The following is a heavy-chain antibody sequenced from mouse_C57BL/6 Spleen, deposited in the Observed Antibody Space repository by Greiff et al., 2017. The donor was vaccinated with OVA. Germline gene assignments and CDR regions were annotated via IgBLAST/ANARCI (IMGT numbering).Heavy chain of an antibody. CDR3: ARSPSNWDFAY. V-gene: IGHV1-66*01. J-gene: IGHJ3*01. Sequence: QVQLQQSGPELVKPGASVKISCKASGYSFTSYYIHWVKQRPGQGLEWIGWIYPGSGNTKYNEKFKGKATLTANTSSSTAYMQLSSLTSEDSAVYYCARSPSNWDFAYWGQGTLVTVSA. CDR2: IYPGSGNT. D-gene: IGHD4-1*01. CDR1: GYSFTSYY.